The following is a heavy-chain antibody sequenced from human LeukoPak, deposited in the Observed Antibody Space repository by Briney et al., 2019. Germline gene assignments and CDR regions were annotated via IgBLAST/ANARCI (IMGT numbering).Heavy chain of an antibody. CDR1: GFTVSSNY. CDR3: ARIAVAGLSFDY. Sequence: GGSLRLSCAASGFTVSSNYMSWVRQAPGKGLEWVSVIYSGGSTYYADSVKGRFTISRDNSKNTLYLQMNSLRAEDTAVYYCARIAVAGLSFDYWGQGTLVTVSS. V-gene: IGHV3-53*01. J-gene: IGHJ4*02. D-gene: IGHD6-19*01. CDR2: IYSGGST.